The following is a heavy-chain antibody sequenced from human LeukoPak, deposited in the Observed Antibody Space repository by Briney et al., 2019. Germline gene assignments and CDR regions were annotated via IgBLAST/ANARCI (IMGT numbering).Heavy chain of an antibody. V-gene: IGHV3-23*01. Sequence: GGSLRLSCVASGITYEDYAFSWVRQAPGKGLEWVSVISGGGRSTSYADSLKGRFTISRDNSKNTLYLQMNSLRAEDTAVYYCAQLDVLRSDYFESWGQGTLVTVSS. CDR2: ISGGGRST. CDR3: AQLDVLRSDYFES. D-gene: IGHD3-22*01. CDR1: GITYEDYA. J-gene: IGHJ4*02.